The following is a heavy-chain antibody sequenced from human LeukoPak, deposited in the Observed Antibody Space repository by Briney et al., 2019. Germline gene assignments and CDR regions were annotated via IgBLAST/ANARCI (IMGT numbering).Heavy chain of an antibody. CDR1: GGSISSYY. D-gene: IGHD3-9*01. J-gene: IGHJ3*02. Sequence: SETLSLTCTVSGGSISSYYWSWIRQPAGKGLEWIGRIYTNGSTNYNPSLKSRVTMSVDTSKNQFSLKLSSVTAADTAVYYCARVYYDILTGYPNIGGDAFDIWGQGTMVTVSS. CDR2: IYTNGST. V-gene: IGHV4-4*07. CDR3: ARVYYDILTGYPNIGGDAFDI.